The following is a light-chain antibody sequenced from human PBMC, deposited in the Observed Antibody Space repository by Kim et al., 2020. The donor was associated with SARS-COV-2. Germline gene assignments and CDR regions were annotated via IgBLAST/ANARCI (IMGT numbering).Light chain of an antibody. Sequence: GDRVTITCRARQSISSWLAWYQQKPGKAPKLLIYDASSLESGVPSRFSGSGSGTEFTLTISSLQPDDFATYYCQQYNSYSQTFGQGTK. CDR2: DAS. CDR3: QQYNSYSQT. CDR1: QSISSW. J-gene: IGKJ1*01. V-gene: IGKV1-5*01.